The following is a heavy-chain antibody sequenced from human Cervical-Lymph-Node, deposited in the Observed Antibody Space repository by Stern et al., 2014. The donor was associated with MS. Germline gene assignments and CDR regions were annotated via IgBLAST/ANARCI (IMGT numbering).Heavy chain of an antibody. V-gene: IGHV5-51*03. Sequence: EVQLVEYGIEVKKPGESLKISCKGSGYRFTTSWIDWVRQMPGKGLEWMGIIYPADSDTPYSPSFQGQVTISAAKSITSAYLQWSSLKASDTAMYYCAKASLNDDAFDIWGQGTMVTVSS. J-gene: IGHJ3*02. CDR3: AKASLNDDAFDI. CDR2: IYPADSDT. D-gene: IGHD1-1*01. CDR1: GYRFTTSW.